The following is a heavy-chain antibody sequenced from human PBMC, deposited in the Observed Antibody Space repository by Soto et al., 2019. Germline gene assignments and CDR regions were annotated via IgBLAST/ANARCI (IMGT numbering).Heavy chain of an antibody. CDR1: GYTFTSYY. V-gene: IGHV1-46*01. J-gene: IGHJ6*02. D-gene: IGHD2-15*01. CDR2: INPSGGST. CDR3: ARGIVVVVAATHDYYYGMDV. Sequence: ASVKVSCKASGYTFTSYYMHWLRQSAGQGLEWMGIINPSGGSTSYAQKFQGRVTMTRDTSTSTVYMELSSLRSEDTAVYYCARGIVVVVAATHDYYYGMDVWGQGTTVTVSS.